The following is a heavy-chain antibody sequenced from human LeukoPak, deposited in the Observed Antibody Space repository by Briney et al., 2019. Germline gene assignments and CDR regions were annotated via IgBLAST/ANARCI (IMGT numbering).Heavy chain of an antibody. Sequence: VASVKVSCKASGGTFSSYAISWVRQAPGQGLEWMGRIIPIFGIANYAQKFQGRVTITADKSTSTAYMELSSLRSEDTAVYYCARIAARGARALSAVDYWGQGTLVTVSS. CDR3: ARIAARGARALSAVDY. D-gene: IGHD6-6*01. J-gene: IGHJ4*02. CDR1: GGTFSSYA. CDR2: IIPIFGIA. V-gene: IGHV1-69*04.